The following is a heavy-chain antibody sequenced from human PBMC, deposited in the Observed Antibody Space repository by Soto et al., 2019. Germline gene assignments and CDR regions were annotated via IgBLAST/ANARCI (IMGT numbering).Heavy chain of an antibody. V-gene: IGHV4-4*02. CDR2: IYHSGST. J-gene: IGHJ6*02. CDR3: ARLNTERVSYCSSTSCPDYYYGMDV. CDR1: CGSIISSNW. D-gene: IGHD2-2*01. Sequence: SETLSLTCAFSCGSIISSNWWSWVRQPPGKGLEWIGEIYHSGSTNYNPSLKSRVTISVDKSKNQFSLKLSSVTAADTAVYYCARLNTERVSYCSSTSCPDYYYGMDVWGQGTTVTVSS.